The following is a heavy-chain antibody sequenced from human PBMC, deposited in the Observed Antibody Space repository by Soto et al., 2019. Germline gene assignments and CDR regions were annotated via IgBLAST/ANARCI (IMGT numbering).Heavy chain of an antibody. J-gene: IGHJ4*02. Sequence: ESEGGVVHPGRSLRLSCAASGFMFSDYGMHWVRQAPGKGLEWVAIIWYDGNYKYYSESAKGRFTISRDNSNNTLYLQMNNLRVEDTAVYFCAREGAVAGSQDFWGQGTLVTVSS. D-gene: IGHD6-19*01. CDR1: GFMFSDYG. V-gene: IGHV3-33*01. CDR3: AREGAVAGSQDF. CDR2: IWYDGNYK.